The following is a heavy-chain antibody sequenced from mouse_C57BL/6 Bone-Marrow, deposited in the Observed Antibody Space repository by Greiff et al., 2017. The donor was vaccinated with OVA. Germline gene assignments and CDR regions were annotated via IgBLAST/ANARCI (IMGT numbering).Heavy chain of an antibody. J-gene: IGHJ3*01. CDR3: ARDNGYYVPCAY. Sequence: EVQGVESGGGLVKPGGSLKLSCAASGFTFSSYAMSWVRQTPEKRLEWVATISDGGSYTYYPDNVKGRFTISRDNAKNNLYLQMSHLKSEDTAMYYCARDNGYYVPCAYWGQGTLVTVSA. D-gene: IGHD2-3*01. V-gene: IGHV5-4*01. CDR1: GFTFSSYA. CDR2: ISDGGSYT.